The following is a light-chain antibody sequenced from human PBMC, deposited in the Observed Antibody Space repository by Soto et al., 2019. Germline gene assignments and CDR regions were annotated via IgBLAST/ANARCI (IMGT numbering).Light chain of an antibody. Sequence: QTVVTQEPSLTVSPGDTVTLTCASSTGAVTNENYANWFQQKPGQAPRSLIYSTTYRHSWAPARFSGSLLGGKAALTLSGVQDDEEADYYCLLSSRGDPVFGGGTKLTVL. CDR2: STT. CDR3: LLSSRGDPV. V-gene: IGLV7-43*01. J-gene: IGLJ2*01. CDR1: TGAVTNENY.